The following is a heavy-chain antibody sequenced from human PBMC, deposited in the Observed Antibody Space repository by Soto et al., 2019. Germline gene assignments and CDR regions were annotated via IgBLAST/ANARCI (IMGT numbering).Heavy chain of an antibody. V-gene: IGHV4-61*08. Sequence: PSETLSLTCTVSGGSISSGGYYWSWIRQPPGKGLEWIGYIYYSGSTNYNPSLKSRVTISVDTSKNQFSLRLNSVTAADTAVYYCARRRGGPLDIWGQGTMVTVSS. CDR3: ARRRGGPLDI. CDR1: GGSISSGGYY. D-gene: IGHD3-10*01. J-gene: IGHJ3*02. CDR2: IYYSGST.